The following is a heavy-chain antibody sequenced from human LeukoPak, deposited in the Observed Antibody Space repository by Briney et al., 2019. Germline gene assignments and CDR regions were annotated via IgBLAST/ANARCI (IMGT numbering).Heavy chain of an antibody. CDR3: ARDSGGSNFDY. CDR1: GYTFTSYY. J-gene: IGHJ4*02. Sequence: ASVKVSCKASGYTFTSYYMHWVRQAPGQGLEWMGWISTYSGDTNFAQKLQGRVTMTTDTSTSTAYMELRSLRSDDTAVYYCARDSGGSNFDYWGQGTLVTVSS. D-gene: IGHD1-26*01. V-gene: IGHV1-18*04. CDR2: ISTYSGDT.